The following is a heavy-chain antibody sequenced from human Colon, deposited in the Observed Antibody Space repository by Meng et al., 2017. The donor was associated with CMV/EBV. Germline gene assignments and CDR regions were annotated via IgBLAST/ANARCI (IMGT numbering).Heavy chain of an antibody. J-gene: IGHJ4*02. CDR1: GFTFSSYS. V-gene: IGHV3-21*01. D-gene: IGHD6-25*01. CDR3: VWGKQRLD. CDR2: ISSSSSYI. Sequence: GESLKISCAASGFTFSSYSMNWVRQAPGKGLEWVSSISSSSSYIYYADSVKGRFTISRDNANNSLYLQMNSLRAEDTAVYYCVWGKQRLDWGQGTLVTVSS.